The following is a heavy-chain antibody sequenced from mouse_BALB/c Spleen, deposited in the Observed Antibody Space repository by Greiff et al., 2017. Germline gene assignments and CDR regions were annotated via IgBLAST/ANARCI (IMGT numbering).Heavy chain of an antibody. CDR3: ASGGLRRYAMDY. V-gene: IGHV14-3*02. Sequence: VQLQQSGAELVKPGASVKLSCTASGFNIKDTYMHWVKQRPEQGLEWIGRIDPANGNTKYDPKFQGKATITADTSSNTAYLQLSSLTSEDTAVYYCASGGLRRYAMDYWGQGTSVTVSS. CDR2: IDPANGNT. J-gene: IGHJ4*01. D-gene: IGHD2-4*01. CDR1: GFNIKDTY.